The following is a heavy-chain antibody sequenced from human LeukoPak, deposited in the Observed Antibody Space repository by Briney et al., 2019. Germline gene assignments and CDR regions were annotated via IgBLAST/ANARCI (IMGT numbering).Heavy chain of an antibody. D-gene: IGHD6-6*01. J-gene: IGHJ3*02. CDR2: INPSGGST. CDR1: GYTFTSYY. CDR3: ARVSSSALGAFDI. Sequence: GASVKVSCKASGYTFTSYYMHWVRQAPGQGLEWMGIINPSGGSTSYAQKFQGRVTMTRDTSTSTVYMELSSLRSDDTAVYYCARVSSSALGAFDIWGQGTMVTVSS. V-gene: IGHV1-46*01.